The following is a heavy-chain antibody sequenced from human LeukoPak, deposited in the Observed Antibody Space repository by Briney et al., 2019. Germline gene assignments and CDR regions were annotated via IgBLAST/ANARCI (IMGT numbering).Heavy chain of an antibody. CDR3: ARAWGPYSNYFDY. Sequence: ASVKVSCKASGGTFSSYTISWVRQAPGQGLEWMGWISAYNGITNYAQKLQGRVTMTTDTSTSTAYMELRSLRSDDTAVYYCARAWGPYSNYFDYWGQGTLVTVSS. V-gene: IGHV1-18*01. CDR2: ISAYNGIT. CDR1: GGTFSSYT. D-gene: IGHD4-11*01. J-gene: IGHJ4*02.